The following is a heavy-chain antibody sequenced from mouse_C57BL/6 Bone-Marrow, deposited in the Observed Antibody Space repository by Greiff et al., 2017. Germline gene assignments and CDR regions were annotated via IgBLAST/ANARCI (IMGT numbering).Heavy chain of an antibody. CDR1: GYTFTDYE. D-gene: IGHD2-2*01. V-gene: IGHV1-15*01. Sequence: VQLQQSGAELVRPGASVTLSCKASGYTFTDYEMHWVKQTPVHGLEWIGAIDPETGGTAYNQKFKGKAILTADKSSSTAYMELRSLTSEDSAVYYCTREGYPPWFAYWGQGTLVTVSA. CDR2: IDPETGGT. J-gene: IGHJ3*01. CDR3: TREGYPPWFAY.